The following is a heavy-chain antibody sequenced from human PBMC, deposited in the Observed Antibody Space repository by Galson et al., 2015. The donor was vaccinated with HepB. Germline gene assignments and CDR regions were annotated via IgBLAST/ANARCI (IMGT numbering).Heavy chain of an antibody. J-gene: IGHJ4*02. CDR2: ISYGGSHK. V-gene: IGHV3-30-3*01. CDR3: AREPGGYCSSTSCYGVYFDY. D-gene: IGHD2-2*01. CDR1: GFSFSDYA. Sequence: SLRLSCAASGFSFSDYAMHWVRQAPGKGLEWVAVISYGGSHKDYADSVKGRFTISRDNSENTVFLQMSSLRAEETAVYYCAREPGGYCSSTSCYGVYFDYWGQGTLVTVSS.